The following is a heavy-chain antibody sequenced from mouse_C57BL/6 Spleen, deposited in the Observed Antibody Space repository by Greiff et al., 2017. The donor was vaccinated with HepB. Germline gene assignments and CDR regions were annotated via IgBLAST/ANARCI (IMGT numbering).Heavy chain of an antibody. V-gene: IGHV1-85*01. CDR1: GYTFTSYD. CDR3: ASSSVYYGSSVFAY. D-gene: IGHD1-1*01. J-gene: IGHJ3*01. CDR2: IYPRDGST. Sequence: QVQLQQSGPELVKPGASVKLSCKASGYTFTSYDINWVKQRPGQGLEWIGWIYPRDGSTKYNEKFKGKATLTVDTSSSTAYMELHSLTSADSAVYFCASSSVYYGSSVFAYWGQGTLVTVSA.